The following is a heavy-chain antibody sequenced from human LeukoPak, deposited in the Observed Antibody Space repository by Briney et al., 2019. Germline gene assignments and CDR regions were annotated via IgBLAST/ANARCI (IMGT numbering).Heavy chain of an antibody. CDR3: AKGAYGSGWYHFDY. Sequence: PGGSLRLSCAASGYTFDDYAMHWVRQAPGKGLEWVSGISWNSGSIDYADSVKGRFTISRDNAKNSLYLQMNSLRAEDTALYYCAKGAYGSGWYHFDYWGQGTLVTVSS. J-gene: IGHJ4*02. CDR1: GYTFDDYA. CDR2: ISWNSGSI. D-gene: IGHD6-19*01. V-gene: IGHV3-9*01.